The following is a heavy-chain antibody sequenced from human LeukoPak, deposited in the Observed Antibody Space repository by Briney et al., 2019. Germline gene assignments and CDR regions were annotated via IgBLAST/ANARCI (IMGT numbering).Heavy chain of an antibody. V-gene: IGHV4-34*03. CDR2: INHSGST. J-gene: IGHJ3*02. Sequence: PSETLSLTCAVYGGSFSGYYWSWIRQPPGKGLEWIGEINHSGSTNYNPSLKSRVTISVDKSKNQFSLKLSSVTAADTAVYYCRVESGAFDIWGQGTMVTVSS. CDR1: GGSFSGYY. CDR3: RVESGAFDI.